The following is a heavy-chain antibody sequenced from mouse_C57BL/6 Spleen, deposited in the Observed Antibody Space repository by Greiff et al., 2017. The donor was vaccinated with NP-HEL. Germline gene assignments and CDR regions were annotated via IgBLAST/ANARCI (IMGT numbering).Heavy chain of an antibody. V-gene: IGHV1-59*01. CDR2: IDPSDSYT. J-gene: IGHJ2*01. CDR1: GYTFTSYW. Sequence: QVQLQQPGAELVRPGTSVKLSCKASGYTFTSYWMHWVKQRPGQGLEWIGVIDPSDSYTNYNQKFKGKATLTVDTSSSTAYMQLSSLTSEDSAVYYCARSAQAYYFDDWGQGTTLTVSS. CDR3: ARSAQAYYFDD. D-gene: IGHD3-2*02.